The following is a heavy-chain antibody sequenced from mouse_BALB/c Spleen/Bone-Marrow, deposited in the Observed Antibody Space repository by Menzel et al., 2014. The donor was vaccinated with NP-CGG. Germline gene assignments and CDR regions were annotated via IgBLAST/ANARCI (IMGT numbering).Heavy chain of an antibody. V-gene: IGHV1S135*01. J-gene: IGHJ2*01. CDR2: PHPYRGGT. D-gene: IGHD1-1*01. CDR1: GYAFTNYN. Sequence: EVQLLQSGPELVKPGASVKVSCKASGYAFTNYNMSWVKPSPGKSLEWIGYPHPYRGGTNYTQKFKVKATLTVDKTSITAYMRHNRLTSEDSAVYYCARLGATAVTDYWGQGTTLTVSS. CDR3: ARLGATAVTDY.